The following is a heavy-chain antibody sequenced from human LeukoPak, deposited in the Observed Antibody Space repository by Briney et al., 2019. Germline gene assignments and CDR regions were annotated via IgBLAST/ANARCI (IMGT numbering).Heavy chain of an antibody. V-gene: IGHV3-21*04. CDR3: ASCGYSSGLWPGGAFDI. CDR2: IDSTSAYI. Sequence: GGSLRLSCAASGFNLRTYTMNWVRQAPGKGLEWVSSIDSTSAYIYYSDSVEGRFTISRDNAKNSVYLQMISLSPDDTAVYYCASCGYSSGLWPGGAFDIWGQGTMVTVSS. J-gene: IGHJ3*02. CDR1: GFNLRTYT. D-gene: IGHD6-19*01.